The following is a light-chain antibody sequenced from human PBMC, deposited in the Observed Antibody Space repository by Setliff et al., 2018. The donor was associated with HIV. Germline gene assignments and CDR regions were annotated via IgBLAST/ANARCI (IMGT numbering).Light chain of an antibody. J-gene: IGLJ1*01. CDR1: SSDIGTYKL. CDR3: CSYAGSNTFV. CDR2: EVT. Sequence: ALAQPASVSGSPGQSISISCTGTSSDIGTYKLVSWYQQHPGKAPGLMIYEVTKRPSGVSNRFSGSKSGNTASLTISGLQSEDDADYYCCSYAGSNTFVFGTGTKVTVL. V-gene: IGLV2-23*02.